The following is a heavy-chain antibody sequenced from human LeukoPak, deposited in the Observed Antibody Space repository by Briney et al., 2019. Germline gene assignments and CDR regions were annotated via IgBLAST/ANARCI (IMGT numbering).Heavy chain of an antibody. CDR1: GGSFSGYY. CDR3: ARNSHYYDSSGFNY. CDR2: INHSGST. V-gene: IGHV4-34*01. J-gene: IGHJ4*02. D-gene: IGHD3-22*01. Sequence: SETLSLTCAVYGGSFSGYYWSWIRQPPGKGLEWIGEINHSGSTNYNPSLKSRVTISVDTSKNQFSLKLSSVTAADTAVYYCARNSHYYDSSGFNYWGQGTLVTVSS.